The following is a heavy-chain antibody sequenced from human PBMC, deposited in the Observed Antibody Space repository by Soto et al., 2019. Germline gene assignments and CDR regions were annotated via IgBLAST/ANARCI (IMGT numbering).Heavy chain of an antibody. D-gene: IGHD3-10*01. J-gene: IGHJ6*02. CDR3: ARDSGYRAEYYYGMDV. CDR2: IYYSGST. Sequence: SETLSLTCTVSGGSISSGGYYWSWIRQHPGKGLEWIGYIYYSGSTYYNPSLKSRVTISVDTSKNQFSLKLSSVTAADTAVYCCARDSGYRAEYYYGMDVWGQGTTVTVSS. V-gene: IGHV4-31*03. CDR1: GGSISSGGYY.